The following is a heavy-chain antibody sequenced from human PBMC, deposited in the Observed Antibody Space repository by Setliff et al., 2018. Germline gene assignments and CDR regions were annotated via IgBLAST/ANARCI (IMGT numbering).Heavy chain of an antibody. CDR2: IYASGRT. CDR1: GGSVSSSSYY. CDR3: ARVRNDYPYYIDS. V-gene: IGHV4-61*02. Sequence: SETLSLTCTVSGGSVSSSSYYWNWIRRPAGKGLEWIGRIYASGRTDYNPSLQSRVSISLDTSQSQFSLRLSSVTAADTALYFCARVRNDYPYYIDSWGQGTQVTVSS. J-gene: IGHJ4*02. D-gene: IGHD4-17*01.